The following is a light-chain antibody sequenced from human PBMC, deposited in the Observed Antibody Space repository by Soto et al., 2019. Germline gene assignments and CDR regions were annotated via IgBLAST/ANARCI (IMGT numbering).Light chain of an antibody. J-gene: IGKJ1*01. Sequence: EIRMTQFPATLSASPGGGATLSCRAAQDVTTNFAWYQLKRGQPPRLLIYHASNRATGIPDRFSGSGSGTDFTLTISRLEPEDFAVYYCQQFDNSQWTFGQGTKVEIK. CDR1: QDVTTN. CDR2: HAS. CDR3: QQFDNSQWT. V-gene: IGKV3D-15*01.